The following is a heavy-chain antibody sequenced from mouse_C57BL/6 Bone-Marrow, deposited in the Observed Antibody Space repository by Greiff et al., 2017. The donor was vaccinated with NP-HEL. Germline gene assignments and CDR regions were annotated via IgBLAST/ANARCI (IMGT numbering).Heavy chain of an antibody. CDR1: GYTFTSYW. Sequence: QVQLQQSGAELVKPGASVKLSCKASGYTFTSYWMHWVKQRPGRGLEWIGRIDPTSGGTKYNEKFKSKATLTVDKPSSTAYMQLSSLTSEDSAVYYCAREKVVTTVVPFAYWGQGTLVTVSA. CDR3: AREKVVTTVVPFAY. J-gene: IGHJ3*01. V-gene: IGHV1-72*01. D-gene: IGHD1-1*01. CDR2: IDPTSGGT.